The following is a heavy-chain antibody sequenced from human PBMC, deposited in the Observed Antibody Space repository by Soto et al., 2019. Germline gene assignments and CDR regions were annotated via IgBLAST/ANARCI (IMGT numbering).Heavy chain of an antibody. CDR3: ARVVAAVSWVFDY. CDR1: GGSISTYY. J-gene: IGHJ4*02. CDR2: IHYSGIT. Sequence: SETLSLTCTVSGGSISTYYWNWIRQPPGKGLEWIGYIHYSGITSYSPSLKSRVTISVDTSRNQFSLNLSSVTAADTAVYYCARVVAAVSWVFDYWGQGTVVTVSS. V-gene: IGHV4-59*01. D-gene: IGHD6-13*01.